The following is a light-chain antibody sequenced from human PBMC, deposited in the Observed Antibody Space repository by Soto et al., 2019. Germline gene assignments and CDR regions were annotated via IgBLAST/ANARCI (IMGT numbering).Light chain of an antibody. CDR1: QGISSY. Sequence: IQLTQSPSSLSTSVRDRVTITCRASQGISSYLAWYQQKPGKAPKLLVYDASTLQSGVASRFSGSGSGTEFTLIISGLQPDDSATYYCQQYTNTNNPWMFGQGTKVEIK. J-gene: IGKJ2*01. CDR2: DAS. CDR3: QQYTNTNNPWM. V-gene: IGKV1-9*01.